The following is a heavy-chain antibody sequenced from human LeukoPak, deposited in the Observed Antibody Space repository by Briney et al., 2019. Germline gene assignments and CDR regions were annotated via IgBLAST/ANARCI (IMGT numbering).Heavy chain of an antibody. D-gene: IGHD2-21*02. Sequence: SETLSLTCTVSGGSVSSGDYYWSWIRQPPGKGLEWIGYIYYIGNTFYNPSLKSRVTISVDTSKNQFSLKLSSVTAADTAVYYCASAYCGGDCTPYWYFDLWGRGTLVTVSS. CDR3: ASAYCGGDCTPYWYFDL. V-gene: IGHV4-30-4*01. CDR2: IYYIGNT. CDR1: GGSVSSGDYY. J-gene: IGHJ2*01.